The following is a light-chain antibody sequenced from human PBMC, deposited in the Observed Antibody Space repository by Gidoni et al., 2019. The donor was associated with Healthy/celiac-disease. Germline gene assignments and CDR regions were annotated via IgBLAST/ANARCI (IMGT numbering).Light chain of an antibody. V-gene: IGKV1-5*03. J-gene: IGKJ1*01. CDR3: QQYNSYPWT. Sequence: DIQMTQSPSTLSASVGDRVTITCRASQSISSRLAWYQQKPGKAPKPLIYKAASLESGVPSRFSGSGSGTEFTLTISSLQRDDFATYYCQQYNSYPWTFGQGTKVEIK. CDR2: KAA. CDR1: QSISSR.